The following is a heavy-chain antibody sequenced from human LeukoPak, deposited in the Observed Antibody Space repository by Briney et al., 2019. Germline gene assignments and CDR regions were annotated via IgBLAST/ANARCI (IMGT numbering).Heavy chain of an antibody. V-gene: IGHV3-23*01. CDR3: AKSFWPYYYGSGSYYQADYYYYGMDV. J-gene: IGHJ6*02. Sequence: GGSLRLSCEASGFTFSSYAMSWVRQAPGKGLEWVSAISGSGGSTYYADSVKGRFTISRDNSKNTLYLQMNSLRAEDTAVYYCAKSFWPYYYGSGSYYQADYYYYGMDVWGQGTTVTVSS. D-gene: IGHD3-10*01. CDR1: GFTFSSYA. CDR2: ISGSGGST.